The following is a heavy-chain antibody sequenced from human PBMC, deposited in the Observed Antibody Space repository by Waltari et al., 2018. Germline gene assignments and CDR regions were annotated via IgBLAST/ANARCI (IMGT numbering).Heavy chain of an antibody. J-gene: IGHJ4*02. D-gene: IGHD2-2*02. CDR2: IWFDGSDK. V-gene: IGHV3-30*02. CDR3: AKDAFGNTYLDF. CDR1: GFTFSNFG. Sequence: QVNLVESGGGVVQPGGSLRLSCATSGFTFSNFGMHWVRQAPGKWLEWVALIWFDGSDKFYADSVRGRFTISRDNSARTLYLDMDSLRLDDTAMYYCAKDAFGNTYLDFWGQGTLVTVSS.